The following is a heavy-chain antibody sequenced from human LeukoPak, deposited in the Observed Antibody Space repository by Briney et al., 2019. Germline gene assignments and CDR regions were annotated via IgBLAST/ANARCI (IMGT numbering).Heavy chain of an antibody. D-gene: IGHD3-10*01. CDR1: GGSISSGNYQYY. CDR2: VYETGSP. CDR3: ARGVGSGTYYNWFDP. J-gene: IGHJ5*02. V-gene: IGHV4-39*07. Sequence: SETLSLTCTVSGGSISSGNYQYYWGWIRQPPGKGLEWIASVYETGSPYYNPSLMSRVTVSVDTSNNQFSLKMTSLTAADTAVYYCARGVGSGTYYNWFDPWGHGTLVTVSS.